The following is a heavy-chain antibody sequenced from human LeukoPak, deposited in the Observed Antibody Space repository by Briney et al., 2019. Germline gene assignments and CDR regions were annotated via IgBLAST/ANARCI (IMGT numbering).Heavy chain of an antibody. D-gene: IGHD6-6*01. V-gene: IGHV3-30-3*01. CDR3: AREGSDFSSSPDY. Sequence: GSLRLSCAVSGFTFSRYAMHWVRQAPGKGLEWVAVISYDGSNKYYADSVKGRFTISRDNSKNTLNLQMNSLRTEDTAVYYCAREGSDFSSSPDYWGQGTLVTVSS. CDR2: ISYDGSNK. CDR1: GFTFSRYA. J-gene: IGHJ4*02.